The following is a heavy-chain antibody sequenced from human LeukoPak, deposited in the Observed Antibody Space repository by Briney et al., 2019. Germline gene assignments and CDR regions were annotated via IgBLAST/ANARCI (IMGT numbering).Heavy chain of an antibody. Sequence: PGRSLRLSCAAPGFTFSSYDMHWVRQAPGKGLEWVAVISYDGSNKYYADSVKGRFTISRDNSKNTLYLQMNSQRVEDTAVYYCAPEGDGYILFDYWGQGTLVTVSS. D-gene: IGHD5-24*01. CDR3: APEGDGYILFDY. CDR2: ISYDGSNK. J-gene: IGHJ4*02. V-gene: IGHV3-30*03. CDR1: GFTFSSYD.